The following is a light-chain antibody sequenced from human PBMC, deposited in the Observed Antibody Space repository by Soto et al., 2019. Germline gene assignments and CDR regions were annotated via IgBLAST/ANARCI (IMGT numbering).Light chain of an antibody. V-gene: IGKV4-1*01. CDR3: QQYYSNPRT. CDR2: WAS. CDR1: QSVLYTSNNKNY. Sequence: DIVMTQSPDSLPVSLGERATINCKSSQSVLYTSNNKNYLAWYQQKPGQSPKLLIYWASTRESGVPDRFSGSGSGTDFTLTISSLQAEDVAVYYCQQYYSNPRTFGQGTNVDIK. J-gene: IGKJ1*01.